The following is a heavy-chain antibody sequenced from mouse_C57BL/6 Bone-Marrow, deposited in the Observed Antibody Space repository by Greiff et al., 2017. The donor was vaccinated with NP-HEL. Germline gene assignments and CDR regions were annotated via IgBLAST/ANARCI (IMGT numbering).Heavy chain of an antibody. CDR3: ARDWGYYGSSYDWYFDV. V-gene: IGHV2-9-1*01. D-gene: IGHD1-1*01. CDR1: GFSLTSYA. J-gene: IGHJ1*03. Sequence: QVQLKESGPGLVAPSQSLSIQCTGSGFSLTSYAISWVRQPPGPGLSFLLLIVTFLFSNYTSALKSRLSISKDNSKSQVFLKMNSLQTDDTARYYWARDWGYYGSSYDWYFDVWGTGTTVTVSS. CDR2: IVTFLFS.